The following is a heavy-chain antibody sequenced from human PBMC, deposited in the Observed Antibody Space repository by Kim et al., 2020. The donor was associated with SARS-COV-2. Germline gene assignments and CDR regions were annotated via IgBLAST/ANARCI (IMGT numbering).Heavy chain of an antibody. Sequence: GGSLRLSCAASGFTFSSYGMHWVRQAPGKGLEWVAVISYDGSNKYYADSVKGRFTISRDNSKNTLYLQMNSLRAEDTAVYYCAKGSGYDFLYYGMDVWGQGTTVTVSS. J-gene: IGHJ6*02. V-gene: IGHV3-30*18. CDR1: GFTFSSYG. CDR3: AKGSGYDFLYYGMDV. D-gene: IGHD5-12*01. CDR2: ISYDGSNK.